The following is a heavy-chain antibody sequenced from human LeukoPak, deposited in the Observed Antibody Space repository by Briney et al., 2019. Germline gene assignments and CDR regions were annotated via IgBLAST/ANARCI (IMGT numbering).Heavy chain of an antibody. CDR3: AREGDYYDFWSGLTYLDY. D-gene: IGHD3-3*01. CDR1: GYTFTSYG. Sequence: AASVTVSCKASGYTFTSYGISWVRQAPGQGLEWMGWISAYNGNTNYAQKLQGRVTMTTDTSTSTAYMELRSLRSDDTAVYYCAREGDYYDFWSGLTYLDYWGQGSLVTVSS. CDR2: ISAYNGNT. V-gene: IGHV1-18*01. J-gene: IGHJ4*02.